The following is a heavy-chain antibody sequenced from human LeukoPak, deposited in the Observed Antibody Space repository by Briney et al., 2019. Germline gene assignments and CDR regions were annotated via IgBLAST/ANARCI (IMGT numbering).Heavy chain of an antibody. V-gene: IGHV3-7*01. CDR1: GFTFSTYW. CDR2: IKEDESAK. J-gene: IGHJ4*02. Sequence: GGSLRLSCAASGFTFSTYWMAWVRQAPGKGLEWVANIKEDESAKHQADSVKGRFTISRDNAQKSVYLQMSSLRGEDTAVYYCARDVGGSLDYWGQGTLVTVSS. D-gene: IGHD1-26*01. CDR3: ARDVGGSLDY.